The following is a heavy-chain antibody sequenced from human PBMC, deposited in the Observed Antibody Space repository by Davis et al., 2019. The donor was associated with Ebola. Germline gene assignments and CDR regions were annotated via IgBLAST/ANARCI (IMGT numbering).Heavy chain of an antibody. J-gene: IGHJ6*02. CDR1: GFTVSSNY. D-gene: IGHD5-12*01. V-gene: IGHV3-53*01. CDR2: IYSGGST. Sequence: GGSLRLSCAASGFTVSSNYMSWVRQAPGKGLEWVSVIYSGGSTYYADSVKGRFTISRDNSKNTLYLQMNSLRAEDTAVYYCATGYSGYDSPYYYGMDVWGQGTTVTVSS. CDR3: ATGYSGYDSPYYYGMDV.